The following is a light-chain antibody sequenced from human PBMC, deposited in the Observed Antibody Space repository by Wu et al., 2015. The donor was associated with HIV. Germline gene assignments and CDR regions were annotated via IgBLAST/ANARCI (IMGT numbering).Light chain of an antibody. J-gene: IGKJ4*01. CDR3: QQYGSSVG. Sequence: EIVLTQSPATLSLSPGERVTLTCRASQSVSSSYLAWYQQKPGQAPRLLIYDASTRATGIPDRFRGSGSGTDFTLTISRLEPEDFAVYYCQQYGSSVGFGGGTKVDIK. CDR1: QSVSSSY. V-gene: IGKV3-20*01. CDR2: DAS.